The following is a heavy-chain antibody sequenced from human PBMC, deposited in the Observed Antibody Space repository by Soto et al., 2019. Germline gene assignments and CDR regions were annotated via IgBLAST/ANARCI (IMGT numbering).Heavy chain of an antibody. CDR3: GKGSAATNYFYYATDV. D-gene: IGHD2-15*01. CDR2: ISGSGGST. CDR1: GFPFGIHA. V-gene: IGHV3-23*01. J-gene: IGHJ6*02. Sequence: GSLKLSFSASGFPFGIHAMSWVRTAPGKGLEWVSFISGSGGSTYYADSVKGRFTISRDNSKKTLYLQMNSLRGEDTAVYYCGKGSAATNYFYYATDVWGQGTTVTLSS.